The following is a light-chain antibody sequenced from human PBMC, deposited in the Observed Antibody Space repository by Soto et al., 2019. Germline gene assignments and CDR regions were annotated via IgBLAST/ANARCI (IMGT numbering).Light chain of an antibody. CDR3: SSYTSSITYV. J-gene: IGLJ1*01. Sequence: QSALTQPASVSGSPGQSITISCTGTSSDVGGYHYVSWYQQYPGKAPKVMIYDVSNRPSGVSNLFSGSKSGTTASLTISGLQAEDEADYYCSSYTSSITYVFGTGTKVTVL. CDR2: DVS. V-gene: IGLV2-14*01. CDR1: SSDVGGYHY.